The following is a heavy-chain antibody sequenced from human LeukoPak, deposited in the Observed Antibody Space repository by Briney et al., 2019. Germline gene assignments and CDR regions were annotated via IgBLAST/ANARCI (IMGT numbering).Heavy chain of an antibody. J-gene: IGHJ6*02. CDR3: ARDSPLYDFWSGYSSYYYGMDV. D-gene: IGHD3-3*01. V-gene: IGHV1-2*02. Sequence: GASVKVSCKASGYTFTGYYMHWVRQAPGQGLEWMGWINPNSGGTNYAQKFQGRVTMTRDTSISTAYMELSRLRSDDTAVYYCARDSPLYDFWSGYSSYYYGMDVWGQGTTVTVSS. CDR2: INPNSGGT. CDR1: GYTFTGYY.